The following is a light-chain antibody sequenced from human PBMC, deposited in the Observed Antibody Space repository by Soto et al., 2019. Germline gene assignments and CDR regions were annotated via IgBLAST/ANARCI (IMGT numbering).Light chain of an antibody. Sequence: EIVLTQSPGTLSLSPGERATLSCGASHSVTSDYLAWFQHKPGQPPRLVIYHASTKATGTPARFSGRGSGTDFTLTISSLEPEDFAMYYCQQYGSAPRSFGQGTKVDIK. V-gene: IGKV3-20*01. CDR2: HAS. J-gene: IGKJ1*01. CDR3: QQYGSAPRS. CDR1: HSVTSDY.